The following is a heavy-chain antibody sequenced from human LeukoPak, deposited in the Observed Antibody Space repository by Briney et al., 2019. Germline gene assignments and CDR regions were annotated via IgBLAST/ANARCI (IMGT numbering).Heavy chain of an antibody. CDR2: INHSGST. D-gene: IGHD3-10*01. CDR1: GGSFSGYY. Sequence: SETLSLTCAVYGGSFSGYYWSWIRQPPGKGLEWIGEINHSGSTNYNPSLKSRATISVDTSKNQFSLKLSSVTAADTAVYYCARGRWYYYGSGSYYLDYWGQGTLVTVSS. CDR3: ARGRWYYYGSGSYYLDY. V-gene: IGHV4-34*01. J-gene: IGHJ4*02.